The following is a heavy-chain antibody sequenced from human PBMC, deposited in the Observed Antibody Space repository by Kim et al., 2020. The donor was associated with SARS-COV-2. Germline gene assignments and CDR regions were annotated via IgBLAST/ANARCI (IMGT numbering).Heavy chain of an antibody. V-gene: IGHV1-18*01. CDR2: ISAYNGNT. J-gene: IGHJ4*02. Sequence: ASVKVSCKASGYTFTSYGISWVRQAPGQGLEWMGWISAYNGNTNYAQKLQGRVTMTTDTSTSTAYMELRSLRSDDTAVYYCARGNLKTYYYGSGSRDNGVDYWGQGTLVTVSS. CDR3: ARGNLKTYYYGSGSRDNGVDY. CDR1: GYTFTSYG. D-gene: IGHD3-10*01.